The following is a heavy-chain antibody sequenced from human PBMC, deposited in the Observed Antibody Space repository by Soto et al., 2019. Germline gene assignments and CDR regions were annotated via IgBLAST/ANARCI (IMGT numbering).Heavy chain of an antibody. V-gene: IGHV1-24*01. CDR1: GYTLTELS. CDR3: ATGPYYDFWSGGPGY. Sequence: GASVKVSCKVSGYTLTELSMHWVRQAPGKGLEWMGGFDPEDGETIYAQKFQGRVTMTEDTSTDTAYMELSSLRSEDTAVYYCATGPYYDFWSGGPGYWGQGTLVNVSS. D-gene: IGHD3-3*01. J-gene: IGHJ4*02. CDR2: FDPEDGET.